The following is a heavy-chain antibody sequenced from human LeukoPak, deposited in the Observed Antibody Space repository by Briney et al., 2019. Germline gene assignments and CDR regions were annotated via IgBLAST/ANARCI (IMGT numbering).Heavy chain of an antibody. D-gene: IGHD3-10*01. J-gene: IGHJ6*02. CDR1: GFTFSNYG. Sequence: PGGSLRLSCAASGFTFSNYGMHWVRQAPGKGLEWVAVISYDGSNKYYADSVKGRFTISRDNSKNTLYLQMNSLRAEDTAVYYCARDTYYYGSGSYSYYYYYGMDVWGQGTTVTVSS. CDR2: ISYDGSNK. CDR3: ARDTYYYGSGSYSYYYYYGMDV. V-gene: IGHV3-30*03.